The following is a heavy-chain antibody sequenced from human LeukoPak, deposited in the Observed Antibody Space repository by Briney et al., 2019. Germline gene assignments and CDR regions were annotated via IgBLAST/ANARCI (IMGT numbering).Heavy chain of an antibody. D-gene: IGHD3-16*01. Sequence: PGGSLSLSCATSGFTFSTYAMNWLRLAPGKGLEWVSVISGGGATTYYADSVKGRFTISRDNSKNTLFLVMNSLRDEDTAVYYCASTRDATYFNMIFDYWGQGTLVTVSS. V-gene: IGHV3-23*01. CDR2: ISGGGATT. CDR1: GFTFSTYA. J-gene: IGHJ4*02. CDR3: ASTRDATYFNMIFDY.